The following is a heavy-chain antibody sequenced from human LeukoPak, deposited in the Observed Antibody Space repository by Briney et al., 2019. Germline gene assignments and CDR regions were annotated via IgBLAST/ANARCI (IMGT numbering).Heavy chain of an antibody. CDR3: ARDPSYYDILSGYYNYFDY. Sequence: SETLSLTCTVSGGSISSYYWSWIRQPPGKGLEWIGYIYYSGSTNYNPSLKSRVTISVDTSKDQFSLKLSSVTAADTAVYYCARDPSYYDILSGYYNYFDYWGQGTLVTVSS. CDR2: IYYSGST. CDR1: GGSISSYY. D-gene: IGHD3-9*01. V-gene: IGHV4-59*12. J-gene: IGHJ4*02.